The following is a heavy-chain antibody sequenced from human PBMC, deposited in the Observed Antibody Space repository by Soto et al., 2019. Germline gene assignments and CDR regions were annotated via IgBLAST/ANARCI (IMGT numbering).Heavy chain of an antibody. CDR3: ARQRKTIFGVVLGWFDP. Sequence: SETLSLTCTVSGGSISSYYWSWIRQPPGKGLEWIGYIYYSGSTNYNPSLKSRVTISVDTSKNQFSLKLSSVTAADTAVYYCARQRKTIFGVVLGWFDPWGQGTLVTVSS. J-gene: IGHJ5*02. V-gene: IGHV4-59*08. D-gene: IGHD3-3*01. CDR2: IYYSGST. CDR1: GGSISSYY.